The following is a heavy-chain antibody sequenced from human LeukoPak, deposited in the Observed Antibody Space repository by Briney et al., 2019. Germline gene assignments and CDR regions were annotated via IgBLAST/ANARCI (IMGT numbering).Heavy chain of an antibody. CDR3: ARDGFRWELLY. V-gene: IGHV1-46*01. CDR1: GYTFTSNY. D-gene: IGHD1-26*01. CDR2: IYPRDGST. Sequence: ASVKVSCKASGYTFTSNYIHWVRQAPGQGLEWMGMIYPRDGSTSYAQKFQGRVTVTRDTSTSTVHMELSGLRSEDTAVYYCARDGFRWELLYWGQGTLVTVSS. J-gene: IGHJ4*02.